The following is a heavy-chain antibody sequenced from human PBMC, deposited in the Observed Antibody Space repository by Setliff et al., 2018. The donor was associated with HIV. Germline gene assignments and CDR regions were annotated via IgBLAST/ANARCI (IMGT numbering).Heavy chain of an antibody. CDR2: IYNSGNS. Sequence: KSSETLSLTCNVSGGSISNHYWNWIRQPPGKGLEWIATIYNSGNSVSNPSLKSRVTISVDTSKNQFSLTLNSVTAADTAVYYCARVEAKVRGATYGMDVWGQGTTVTVSS. V-gene: IGHV4-59*11. J-gene: IGHJ6*02. D-gene: IGHD3-10*01. CDR3: ARVEAKVRGATYGMDV. CDR1: GGSISNHY.